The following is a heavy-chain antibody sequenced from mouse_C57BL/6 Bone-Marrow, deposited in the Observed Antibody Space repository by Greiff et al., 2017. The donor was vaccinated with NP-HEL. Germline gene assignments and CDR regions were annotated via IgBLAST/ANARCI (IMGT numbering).Heavy chain of an antibody. D-gene: IGHD2-1*01. CDR2: INPNNGGT. CDR3: ARRDGNPYYFDY. Sequence: VQLQQSGPELVKPGASVTIPCKASGYTFPDYNMDWVKQSHGKSLEWIGDINPNNGGTIYNQKFKGKATLTVDKSSRTAYMELRSLTSEDTAVYYCARRDGNPYYFDYWGQGTTLTVSS. CDR1: GYTFPDYN. V-gene: IGHV1-18*01. J-gene: IGHJ2*01.